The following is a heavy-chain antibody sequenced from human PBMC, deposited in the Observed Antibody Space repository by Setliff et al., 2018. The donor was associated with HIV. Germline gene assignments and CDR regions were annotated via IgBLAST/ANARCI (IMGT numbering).Heavy chain of an antibody. J-gene: IGHJ4*02. Sequence: SETLSLTCAVYGGSFSGYYWSWIRRPPGKGLEWVGEINHSGSTKYNPSLKSRVTISVNTSKNQFSLKLNSVTAADTAVYHCARGTKYSVAGTRGYYFDSWGQGTLVTVSS. CDR1: GGSFSGYY. D-gene: IGHD6-19*01. CDR2: INHSGST. CDR3: ARGTKYSVAGTRGYYFDS. V-gene: IGHV4-34*01.